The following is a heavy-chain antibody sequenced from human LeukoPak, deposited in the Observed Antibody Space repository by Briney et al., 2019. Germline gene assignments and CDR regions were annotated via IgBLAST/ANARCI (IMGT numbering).Heavy chain of an antibody. CDR3: ARVNFGSGWINWFDP. V-gene: IGHV1-18*01. CDR1: GYTFTSYG. J-gene: IGHJ5*02. Sequence: ASVKVSCKASGYTFTSYGISWVRQARGQGLEWMGWISAYNGNTNYAQKLQGRVTMTTDTSTSTAYMELRSLRSDDTAVYYCARVNFGSGWINWFDPWGQGTLVTVSS. D-gene: IGHD6-19*01. CDR2: ISAYNGNT.